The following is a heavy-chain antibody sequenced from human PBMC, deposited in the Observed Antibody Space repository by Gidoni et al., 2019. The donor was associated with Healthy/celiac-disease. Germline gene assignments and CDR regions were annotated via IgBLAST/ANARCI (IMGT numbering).Heavy chain of an antibody. J-gene: IGHJ4*02. CDR2: ISYDGSNK. D-gene: IGHD3-9*01. V-gene: IGHV3-30*18. Sequence: QVQLVESGGGVVQPGRSLRLSCAASGFTFSSYGMHWVRQAPGKGLEWVAVISYDGSNKYYADSVKGRFTISRDNSKNTLYLQMNSLRAEDTAVYYCAKDGERYFDWLFMESEGGTFDYWGQGTLVTVSS. CDR3: AKDGERYFDWLFMESEGGTFDY. CDR1: GFTFSSYG.